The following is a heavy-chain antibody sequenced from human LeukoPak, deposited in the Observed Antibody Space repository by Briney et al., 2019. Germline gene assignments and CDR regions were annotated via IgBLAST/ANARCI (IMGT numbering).Heavy chain of an antibody. CDR2: IGTSGGST. Sequence: PGGSLRLSCAASGFTFSSYGMTWVRQAPGKGLEWVSGIGTSGGSTYYADSVKGRFTISRDNSKNTLYLQMNSLTAEDTAVYYCAKPTANLDYWGQGTLVTVSS. D-gene: IGHD4-17*01. V-gene: IGHV3-23*01. J-gene: IGHJ4*02. CDR1: GFTFSSYG. CDR3: AKPTANLDY.